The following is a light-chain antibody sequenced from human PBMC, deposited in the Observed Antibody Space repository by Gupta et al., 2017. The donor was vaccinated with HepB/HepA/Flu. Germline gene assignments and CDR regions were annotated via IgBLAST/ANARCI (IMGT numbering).Light chain of an antibody. V-gene: IGLV3-1*01. CDR2: QNN. CDR1: NLGDKY. CDR3: QGWDSRSVV. Sequence: SYELTQPPSVSVSPGQTASITCSGDNLGDKYACWYQQKPGQSLTRVSYQNNKRPSGIPERFYGANSGNKANMNISGTQSVDDSYEYCQGWDSRSVVFGGGKKLTVL. J-gene: IGLJ2*01.